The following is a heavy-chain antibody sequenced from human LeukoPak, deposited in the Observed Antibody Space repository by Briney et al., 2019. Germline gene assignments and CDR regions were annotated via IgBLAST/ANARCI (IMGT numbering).Heavy chain of an antibody. V-gene: IGHV3-23*01. CDR1: GFTFSSYA. CDR3: AKDSVQLWYGDY. D-gene: IGHD5-18*01. CDR2: ISGSGGST. J-gene: IGHJ4*02. Sequence: GGSLRLSCAASGFTFSSYAMSWVRQAPGKGLEWVSAISGSGGSTYYADSVKGRLTISRDNSKNTLYLQMNSLRAEDTAVYYCAKDSVQLWYGDYWGQGTLVTVSS.